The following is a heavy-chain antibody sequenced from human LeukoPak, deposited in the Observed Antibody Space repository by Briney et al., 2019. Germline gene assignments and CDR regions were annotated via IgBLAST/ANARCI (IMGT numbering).Heavy chain of an antibody. CDR2: ISRSGSTK. Sequence: GGSLRLSCAASGFTFSDYNMRWIRQAPGKGLEWVSSISRSGSTKYYADSVKGRFTISRDNAKNSLFLQMNSLRAEDTAVYYCARVLRYRSGGNCYSGGLGYMDVWGKGTTVTISS. V-gene: IGHV3-11*01. CDR1: GFTFSDYN. D-gene: IGHD2-15*01. CDR3: ARVLRYRSGGNCYSGGLGYMDV. J-gene: IGHJ6*03.